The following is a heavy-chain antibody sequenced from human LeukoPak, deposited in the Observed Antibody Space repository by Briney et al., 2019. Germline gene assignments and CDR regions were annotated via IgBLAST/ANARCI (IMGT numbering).Heavy chain of an antibody. CDR2: IKQDGSEK. V-gene: IGHV3-7*01. J-gene: IGHJ6*02. CDR1: GFTFSSYW. CDR3: ARFSSSSYQYYYYYYGMDV. D-gene: IGHD6-13*01. Sequence: GGSLRLSCAASGFTFSSYWMSWVRQAPGKGLEWVANIKQDGSEKYYVDSVKGRFTISRDNAKNSLYLQMNSLRAEDTAVYYCARFSSSSYQYYYYYYGMDVWGQGTTVTVSS.